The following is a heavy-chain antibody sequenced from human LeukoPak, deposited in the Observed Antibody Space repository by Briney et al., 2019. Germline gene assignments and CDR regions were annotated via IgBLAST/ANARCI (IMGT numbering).Heavy chain of an antibody. CDR2: ISYDGSKK. CDR3: LAAAGTVY. CDR1: GFTFSSYV. Sequence: GGSLRLSCAASGFTFSSYVMHWVRQAPGKGLEWVAVISYDGSKKYYADSVNGRFTVSRDNSKNTLYLQSNNLRAEDTAVYYCLAAAGTVYWGQGTLVTVSS. D-gene: IGHD6-13*01. V-gene: IGHV3-30*03. J-gene: IGHJ4*02.